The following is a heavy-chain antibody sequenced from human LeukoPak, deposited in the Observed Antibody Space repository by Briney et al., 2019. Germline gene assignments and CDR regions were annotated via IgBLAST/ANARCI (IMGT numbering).Heavy chain of an antibody. Sequence: ASVKVSCKISGYSLTELAIHWVRQAPGKGLEWMGGSDPEDVKTSFAEKFQGRVTFAEDTSTDTAFMELSRLRSDDTAVYYCATFQAYANSGHLRPYFDYWGQGTLVTVSS. CDR3: ATFQAYANSGHLRPYFDY. D-gene: IGHD3-22*01. CDR1: GYSLTELA. CDR2: SDPEDVKT. V-gene: IGHV1-24*01. J-gene: IGHJ4*02.